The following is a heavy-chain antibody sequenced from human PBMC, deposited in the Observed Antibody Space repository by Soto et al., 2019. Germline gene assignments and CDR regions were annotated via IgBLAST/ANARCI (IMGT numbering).Heavy chain of an antibody. J-gene: IGHJ2*01. CDR2: INSDGSST. Sequence: EVPLVESGGGLVQPGGSLRLSCAASGFSLSSYWMHWVRQAPGKGLVWVSRINSDGSSTSYADSVKGRFTISRDNAKNALYLQMNSLRAEDTAVYYCARGGSLNWYFDLWGRGTLVTVSS. CDR1: GFSLSSYW. CDR3: ARGGSLNWYFDL. V-gene: IGHV3-74*01. D-gene: IGHD1-26*01.